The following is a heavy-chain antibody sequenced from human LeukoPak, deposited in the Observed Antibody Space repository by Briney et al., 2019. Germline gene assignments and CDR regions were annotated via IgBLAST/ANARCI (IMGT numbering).Heavy chain of an antibody. CDR3: ARGLSGYASSLGY. CDR1: GFTFSDPY. CDR2: ISGSGTDI. V-gene: IGHV3-11*06. D-gene: IGHD6-6*01. Sequence: GGSLRLSCEASGFTFSDPYMSWIRQAPGKGLECLSYISGSGTDINYADSVRGRFSISRDNAKNTLYLQMNSLRAEDTAVYYCARGLSGYASSLGYWGQGTLVTVSA. J-gene: IGHJ4*02.